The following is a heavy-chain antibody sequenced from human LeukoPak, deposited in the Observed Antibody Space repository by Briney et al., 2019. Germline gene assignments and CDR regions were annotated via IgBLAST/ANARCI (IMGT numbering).Heavy chain of an antibody. Sequence: SVKVSCKASGGTFSSYAISWVRQAPGQGLEWMGRIIPIFGTANYAQKFQGRVTITTDESTSTAYMELSSLRSEDTAVYYCARAVNRGDYYYYMDVWGKGTTVTVSS. CDR1: GGTFSSYA. J-gene: IGHJ6*03. CDR3: ARAVNRGDYYYYMDV. CDR2: IIPIFGTA. D-gene: IGHD2/OR15-2a*01. V-gene: IGHV1-69*05.